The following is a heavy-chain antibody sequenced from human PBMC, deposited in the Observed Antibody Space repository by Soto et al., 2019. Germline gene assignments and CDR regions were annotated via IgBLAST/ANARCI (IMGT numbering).Heavy chain of an antibody. CDR1: GYTFTGYY. J-gene: IGHJ6*02. CDR2: INPNSGGT. D-gene: IGHD1-26*01. CDR3: ARDLGVGATTGYYYYGMDV. Sequence: ASVKVSCKASGYTFTGYYMHWVRQAPGQGLEWMGWINPNSGGTNYAQKFQGWVTMTRDTSISTAYMELSRLRSDDTAVYYCARDLGVGATTGYYYYGMDVWGQGTTVPVYS. V-gene: IGHV1-2*04.